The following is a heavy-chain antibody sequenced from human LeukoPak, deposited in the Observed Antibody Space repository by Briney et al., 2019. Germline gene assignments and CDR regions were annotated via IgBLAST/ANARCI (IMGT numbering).Heavy chain of an antibody. D-gene: IGHD2-15*01. CDR2: ISGSGGST. J-gene: IGHJ3*02. V-gene: IGHV3-23*01. Sequence: GGSLRLSCAASGFTFSSYAMSWVRQAPGKGLEWVSAISGSGGSTYYADSVKGRFTISRDNSKNTLYLQMNSLRAEDTAVYYCAKQFRNLRAVVVVAATPDDAFDIWGQGTMVTVSS. CDR1: GFTFSSYA. CDR3: AKQFRNLRAVVVVAATPDDAFDI.